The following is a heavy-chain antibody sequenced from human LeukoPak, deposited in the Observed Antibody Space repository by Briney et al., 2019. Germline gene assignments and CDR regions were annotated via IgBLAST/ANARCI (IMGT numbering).Heavy chain of an antibody. V-gene: IGHV4-39*01. Sequence: SETLSLTCTVSGGSISSSSYYWGWIRQPPGKGLEWIGSIYYSGSTYYNPSLKSRVTISVDTSKNQFSLKLSSVTAADTAVYYCARLNSSGYYLYLSSDYWGQGTLVTVSS. CDR1: GGSISSSSYY. CDR2: IYYSGST. D-gene: IGHD3-22*01. CDR3: ARLNSSGYYLYLSSDY. J-gene: IGHJ4*02.